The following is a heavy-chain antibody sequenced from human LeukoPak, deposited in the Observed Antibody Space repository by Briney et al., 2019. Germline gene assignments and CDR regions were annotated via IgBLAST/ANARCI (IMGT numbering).Heavy chain of an antibody. D-gene: IGHD1-26*01. J-gene: IGHJ4*02. V-gene: IGHV4-34*01. Sequence: SETLSLTCAVYGGSFSGYYWSWIRQPPGKGLEWIGEINHSGSTNYNPSLKSRVTISVDTSKSQFSLRVTSVTAADTAVYYCAGGVGATTYFWGLGTLVTVSS. CDR1: GGSFSGYY. CDR3: AGGVGATTYF. CDR2: INHSGST.